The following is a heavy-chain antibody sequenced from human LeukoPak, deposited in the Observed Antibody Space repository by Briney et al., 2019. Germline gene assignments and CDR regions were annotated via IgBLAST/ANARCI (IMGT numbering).Heavy chain of an antibody. CDR2: INPSTGVT. D-gene: IGHD4-11*01. J-gene: IGHJ4*02. CDR3: ATPGGLDSNYIFDY. V-gene: IGHV1-2*02. Sequence: ASVKVSCKTSGYTFTGYYVHWVRQARGQGLEWMGWINPSTGVTDLAQKFQGRVTMTRDTSISTAYMELSRLRSDDTAVYYCATPGGLDSNYIFDYWGQGTLVTVSS. CDR1: GYTFTGYY.